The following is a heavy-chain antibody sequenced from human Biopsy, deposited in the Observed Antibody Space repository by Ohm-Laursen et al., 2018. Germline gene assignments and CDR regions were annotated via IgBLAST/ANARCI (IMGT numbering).Heavy chain of an antibody. CDR3: ATKLTGYFHH. CDR1: GGTFSNYG. Sequence: SVKVSCKAPGGTFSNYGVNWVRQAPGQGLEWLGGNIPILGTGNYAQKFQDRVAVAADTSTSTATMELRSLRSDDTAVYYCATKLTGYFHHWGQGTLVIVSS. CDR2: NIPILGTG. V-gene: IGHV1-69*06. D-gene: IGHD3-9*01. J-gene: IGHJ1*01.